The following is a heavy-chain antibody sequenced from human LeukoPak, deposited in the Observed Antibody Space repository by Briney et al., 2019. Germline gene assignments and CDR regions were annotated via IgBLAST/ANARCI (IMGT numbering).Heavy chain of an antibody. Sequence: PGGSLRLSCAASGFTFSSYWMNWARQAPGKGLEWVASINHNGNVNYYVDSVKGRFTISRDNAKNSLYLQMNSLRAEDTAVYYCARDGLSYDFWSGYFHYYYGMDVWGQGTTVTVSS. J-gene: IGHJ6*02. CDR2: INHNGNVN. D-gene: IGHD3-3*01. V-gene: IGHV3-7*01. CDR3: ARDGLSYDFWSGYFHYYYGMDV. CDR1: GFTFSSYW.